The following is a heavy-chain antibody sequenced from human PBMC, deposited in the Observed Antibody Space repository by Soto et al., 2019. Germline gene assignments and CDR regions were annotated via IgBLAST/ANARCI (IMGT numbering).Heavy chain of an antibody. CDR1: GGSISSYY. V-gene: IGHV4-59*01. D-gene: IGHD3-22*01. CDR2: IYYSGST. Sequence: SETMSLTCTVSGGSISSYYWSWIRQPPGKGLEWIGYIYYSGSTNYNPSLKSRVTISVDTSKNQFSLKLSSVTAADTAVYYCASSSYYYDSSGYYTPFDYWGQGTLVTVSS. CDR3: ASSSYYYDSSGYYTPFDY. J-gene: IGHJ4*02.